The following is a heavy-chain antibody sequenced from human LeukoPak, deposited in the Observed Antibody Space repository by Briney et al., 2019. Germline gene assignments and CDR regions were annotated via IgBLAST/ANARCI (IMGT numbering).Heavy chain of an antibody. J-gene: IGHJ4*02. V-gene: IGHV3-30*02. CDR3: AKGAGGQQLMGF. Sequence: GGSLRLSCAASGFTFSTYGMHWVRQAPGKGLEWVAFVRYDGGNTFYADSMKGRFAISRDNSKNTLYLQMSSLTIEDTAVYYCAKGAGGQQLMGFWGQGTLVTVSS. D-gene: IGHD6-13*01. CDR1: GFTFSTYG. CDR2: VRYDGGNT.